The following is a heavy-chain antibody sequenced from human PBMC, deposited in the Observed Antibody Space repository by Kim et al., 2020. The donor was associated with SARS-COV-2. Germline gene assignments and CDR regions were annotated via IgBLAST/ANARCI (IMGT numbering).Heavy chain of an antibody. D-gene: IGHD6-13*01. J-gene: IGHJ4*02. Sequence: ADYVKGRFTVSRATSKNTLYMQMHRLRDEDTAVYYCAKDSSRGEGDYFDYWGQGTLVTVSS. CDR3: AKDSSRGEGDYFDY. V-gene: IGHV3-23*01.